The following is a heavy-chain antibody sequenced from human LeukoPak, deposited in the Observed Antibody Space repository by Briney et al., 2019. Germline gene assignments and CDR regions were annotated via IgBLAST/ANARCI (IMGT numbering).Heavy chain of an antibody. CDR2: IKSKTDGGTT. Sequence: PGGSLRLSCAASGFTFSNAWMSWVRQAPGKGLEWVGRIKSKTDGGTTDYAAPVKGRFTISRDDSKNTLYLQMNSLRAEDTAVYYCARRGPNGSYYYYYYMDVWGKGTTVTVSS. D-gene: IGHD1-26*01. J-gene: IGHJ6*03. CDR1: GFTFSNAW. CDR3: ARRGPNGSYYYYYYMDV. V-gene: IGHV3-15*01.